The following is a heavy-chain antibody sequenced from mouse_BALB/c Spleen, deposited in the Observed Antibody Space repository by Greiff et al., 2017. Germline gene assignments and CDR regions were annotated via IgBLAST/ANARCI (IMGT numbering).Heavy chain of an antibody. CDR3: TRSYDSSGFAY. CDR2: IYPSDSYT. J-gene: IGHJ3*01. Sequence: QVQLQQPGAELVRPGASVKLSCKASGYTFTSYWINWVKQRPGQGLEWIGNIYPSDSYTNYNQKFKDKATLTVDKSSSTAYMQLSSPTSEDSAVYYCTRSYDSSGFAYWGQGTLVTVSA. V-gene: IGHV1-69*02. D-gene: IGHD1-1*01. CDR1: GYTFTSYW.